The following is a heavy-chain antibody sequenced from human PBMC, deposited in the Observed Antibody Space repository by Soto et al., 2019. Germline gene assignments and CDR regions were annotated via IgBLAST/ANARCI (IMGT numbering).Heavy chain of an antibody. CDR3: ARDDGPLHC. Sequence: SLRLSCAASGFTFRNYAINWVRQAPGKGPEWVALISSDGNNKYYANSVKGRFTVSRDNSKNTLSLQMNSLTTEDTAVYYCARDDGPLHCWGQGRLVTVSS. J-gene: IGHJ4*02. CDR2: ISSDGNNK. V-gene: IGHV3-30-3*01. D-gene: IGHD2-8*01. CDR1: GFTFRNYA.